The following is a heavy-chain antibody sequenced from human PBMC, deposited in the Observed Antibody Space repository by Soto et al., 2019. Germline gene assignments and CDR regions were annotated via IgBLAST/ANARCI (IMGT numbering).Heavy chain of an antibody. CDR2: MHSDVTT. V-gene: IGHV3-53*01. J-gene: IGHJ5*02. CDR1: GFSVTANS. D-gene: IGHD6-13*01. Sequence: GGSLRLSCAASGFSVTANSMSWVRQAPGKGLEWVSVMHSDVTTYYADSVKGRFIISRDNSKNTLYLQMSNLRGEDTARYFCARQLSGSWYNWFDPWGQGTLVTVSS. CDR3: ARQLSGSWYNWFDP.